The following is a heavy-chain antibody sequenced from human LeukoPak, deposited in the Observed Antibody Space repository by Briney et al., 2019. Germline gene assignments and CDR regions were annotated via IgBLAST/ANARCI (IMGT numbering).Heavy chain of an antibody. CDR3: AKDMGCSSTSCLSDY. CDR2: ISGDGGST. J-gene: IGHJ4*02. Sequence: QPGGSLRLSCAASGFTFDDYAMHWVRQAPGKGLEWVSLISGDGGSTYYADSVKGRFTISRDNSKNSLYLQMNSLRTEDTALYYCAKDMGCSSTSCLSDYWGQETLVTVSS. CDR1: GFTFDDYA. D-gene: IGHD2-2*01. V-gene: IGHV3-43*02.